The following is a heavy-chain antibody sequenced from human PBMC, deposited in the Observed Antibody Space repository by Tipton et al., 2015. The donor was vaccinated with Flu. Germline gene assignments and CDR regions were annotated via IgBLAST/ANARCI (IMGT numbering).Heavy chain of an antibody. CDR3: VRQPGGVRYFDF. CDR1: GSSFSTYW. J-gene: IGHJ2*01. CDR2: IYPGDSDT. Sequence: QLVQSGAEVKKPGESLKISCKGSGSSFSTYWIAWVRQMPGKGLEWVGIIYPGDSDTRYSPSFQGQVTISADKSISTAYLQWSTLKASDTAMYYCVRQPGGVRYFDFWGRGTLVTVSP. D-gene: IGHD1-14*01. V-gene: IGHV5-51*01.